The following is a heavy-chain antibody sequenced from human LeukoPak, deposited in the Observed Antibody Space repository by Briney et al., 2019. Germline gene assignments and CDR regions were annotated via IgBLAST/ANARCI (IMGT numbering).Heavy chain of an antibody. Sequence: PGGSLRLSCAASVFTFSGSGLTFSGSAMHWVRQASGKGLEWVGRIRSKAHSYATTYAASVKGRFTISRDDSTHTAYLQMNSLKTEDTAVYYCTRLPGMDVWGQGTTVTVSS. CDR3: TRLPGMDV. J-gene: IGHJ6*02. V-gene: IGHV3-73*01. CDR1: VFTFSGSGLTFSGSA. CDR2: IRSKAHSYAT.